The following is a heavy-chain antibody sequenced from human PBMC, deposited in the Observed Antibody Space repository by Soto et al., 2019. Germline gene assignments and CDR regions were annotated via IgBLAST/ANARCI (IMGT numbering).Heavy chain of an antibody. J-gene: IGHJ2*01. D-gene: IGHD4-17*01. V-gene: IGHV4-30-4*01. CDR3: ARSPTTVTTILDL. CDR2: IYYSGST. Sequence: QVQLQESGPGLVKPSQTLSLTCTVSGGSISSGDYYWSWIRQPPGKGLEWIGYIYYSGSTYYNPSLKSRVTISVDTSQNQFSLKLSSVTAADTAVYYCARSPTTVTTILDLWGRGTLVTVSS. CDR1: GGSISSGDYY.